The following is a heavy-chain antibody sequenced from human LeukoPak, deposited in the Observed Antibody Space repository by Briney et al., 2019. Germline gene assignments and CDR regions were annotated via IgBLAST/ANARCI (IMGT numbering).Heavy chain of an antibody. Sequence: PGGSLRLSCAASGFTFSSYALNWVRRAPGKGLQWVSVISGSGSRTYYADSVQGRFTISRDNSKNTLYLQMNSLRVEDTAVYYCAKVRDIIVVPASNPLDYWGQGTLVTVSS. V-gene: IGHV3-23*01. D-gene: IGHD2-2*01. CDR2: ISGSGSRT. CDR1: GFTFSSYA. CDR3: AKVRDIIVVPASNPLDY. J-gene: IGHJ4*02.